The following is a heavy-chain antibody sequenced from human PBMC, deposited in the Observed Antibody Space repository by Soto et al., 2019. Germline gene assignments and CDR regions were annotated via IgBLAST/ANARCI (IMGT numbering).Heavy chain of an antibody. D-gene: IGHD3-9*01. Sequence: EVELVESGGGLVQPGGSLRLSCAATGFMFSSYWMTWVRQAPGQGLEWVANINQNGSERYYVDSVEGRFTISRDNAKNSVFLQMENVRVEDTAMYYCATDILDFWGQGTLVSVSS. CDR3: ATDILDF. CDR1: GFMFSSYW. CDR2: INQNGSER. J-gene: IGHJ4*02. V-gene: IGHV3-7*05.